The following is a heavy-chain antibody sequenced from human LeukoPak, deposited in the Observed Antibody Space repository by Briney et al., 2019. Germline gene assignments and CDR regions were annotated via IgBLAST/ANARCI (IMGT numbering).Heavy chain of an antibody. V-gene: IGHV3-23*01. J-gene: IGHJ4*02. CDR3: AKEYGITMIVVPIRCFDY. D-gene: IGHD3-22*01. Sequence: PGGSLRLSCAASGFTFSSYAMSWVRQAPGKGLEWVSAISGSGGSTYYADSVKGRFTISRDNSKNTLYLQMNSLRAEDTAVYYCAKEYGITMIVVPIRCFDYWGQGTLVTVSS. CDR1: GFTFSSYA. CDR2: ISGSGGST.